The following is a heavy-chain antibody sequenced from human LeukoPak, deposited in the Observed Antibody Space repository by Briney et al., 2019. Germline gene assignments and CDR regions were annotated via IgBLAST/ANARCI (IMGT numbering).Heavy chain of an antibody. CDR1: GGSISSSSYY. D-gene: IGHD1-14*01. V-gene: IGHV4-39*07. Sequence: SETLSLTCTVSGGSISSSSYYWGWIRQPPGKGLEWIGSIYHSGSTYYNPSLKSRITMSVDTSKNQFSLSLSSVTAADTAIYFCARRVFHYDHNDNRNDAFDIWGQGTMVTVSS. CDR3: ARRVFHYDHNDNRNDAFDI. CDR2: IYHSGST. J-gene: IGHJ3*02.